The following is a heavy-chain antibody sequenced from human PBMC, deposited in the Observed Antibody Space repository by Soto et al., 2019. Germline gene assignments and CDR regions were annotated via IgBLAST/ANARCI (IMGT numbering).Heavy chain of an antibody. Sequence: SQTLSLTCAISGGSVSRNSAAWNWIRQSPSRGLEWLGRTYYRSKWYNDYAVSVKSRIIINPDTSKNQFSLQLNSVTPEDTAVYYCARGAPSYYAMDVWGQGTTVTFSS. CDR2: TYYRSKWYN. J-gene: IGHJ6*02. CDR3: ARGAPSYYAMDV. V-gene: IGHV6-1*01. CDR1: GGSVSRNSAA.